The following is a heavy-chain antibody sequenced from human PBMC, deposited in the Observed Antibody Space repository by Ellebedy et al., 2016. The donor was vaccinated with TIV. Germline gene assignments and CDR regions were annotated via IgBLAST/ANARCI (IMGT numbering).Heavy chain of an antibody. V-gene: IGHV3-11*01. J-gene: IGHJ4*02. CDR1: GFTFTDYY. CDR2: ISVSDVAM. Sequence: GGSLRLXXAASGFTFTDYYMSWIRQAPGKGLEWLSSISVSDVAMYYAGSVKGRFTISRDNARNLLYLQMNSLGAADTAVYYCARDQHDYGDNSRGDYFDNWGQGTLVTVSS. CDR3: ARDQHDYGDNSRGDYFDN. D-gene: IGHD4-23*01.